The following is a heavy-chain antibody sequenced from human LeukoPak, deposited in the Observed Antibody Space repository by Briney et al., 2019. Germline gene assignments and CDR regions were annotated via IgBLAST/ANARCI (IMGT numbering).Heavy chain of an antibody. J-gene: IGHJ5*02. D-gene: IGHD6-13*01. CDR2: INPNSGGT. CDR3: ARVLSLPIAAAVSNWFDP. V-gene: IGHV1-2*02. CDR1: GYTFTDYY. Sequence: GASVKVSCRASGYTFTDYYMHWVRQAPGQGLEWKGWINPNSGGTNYAQKFQGRVTMTRDTSISTAYMELSRLRSDDTAVYYCARVLSLPIAAAVSNWFDPWGQGTLVTVSS.